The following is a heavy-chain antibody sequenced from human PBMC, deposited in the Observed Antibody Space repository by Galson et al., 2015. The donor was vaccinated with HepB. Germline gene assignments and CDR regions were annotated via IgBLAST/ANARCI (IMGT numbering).Heavy chain of an antibody. D-gene: IGHD3/OR15-3a*01. J-gene: IGHJ2*01. CDR2: IKSKLEGGTI. CDR1: DFSFTSAW. V-gene: IGHV3-15*07. Sequence: SLRLSCAASDFSFTSAWMNWVRQAPGKGLEWVGSIKSKLEGGTIEYIEPVKGRSFISRDDSKKVLYLKMNSLKMEDKGVYYCASHGRDRLSIYWYLDVWGRGTPVTVSS. CDR3: ASHGRDRLSIYWYLDV.